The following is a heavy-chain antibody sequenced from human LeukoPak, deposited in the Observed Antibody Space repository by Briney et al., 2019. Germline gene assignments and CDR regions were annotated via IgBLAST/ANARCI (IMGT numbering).Heavy chain of an antibody. Sequence: GGSLRLSCAAAGLTFSSYGMNWVRQAPGKGLEWVSGISGSGSSTYYADSVKGRFTISRDNSKDTLYLQMNSLRAEDTAVYYCARAGASSGWYPDYWGQGTLVTVSS. D-gene: IGHD6-19*01. CDR1: GLTFSSYG. J-gene: IGHJ4*02. CDR3: ARAGASSGWYPDY. CDR2: ISGSGSST. V-gene: IGHV3-23*01.